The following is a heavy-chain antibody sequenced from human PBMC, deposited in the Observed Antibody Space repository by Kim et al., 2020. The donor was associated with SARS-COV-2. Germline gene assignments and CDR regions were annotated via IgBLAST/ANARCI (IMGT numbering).Heavy chain of an antibody. V-gene: IGHV4-34*13. J-gene: IGHJ6*02. D-gene: IGHD6-19*01. CDR3: ARGTSGWYYYYYGMDV. Sequence: SLKSRVTISVDTSKNQFSLKLSSVTAADTAVYYCARGTSGWYYYYYGMDVWGQGTTVTVSS.